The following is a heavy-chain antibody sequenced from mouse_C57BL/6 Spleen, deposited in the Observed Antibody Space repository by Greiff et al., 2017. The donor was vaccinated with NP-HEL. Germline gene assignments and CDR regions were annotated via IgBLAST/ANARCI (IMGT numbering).Heavy chain of an antibody. D-gene: IGHD4-1*01. CDR1: GYTFTSYW. J-gene: IGHJ2*01. CDR2: IYPSDSET. V-gene: IGHV1-61*01. Sequence: QVQLQQSGAELVRPGSSVKLSCKASGYTFTSYWMDWVKQRPGQGLEWIGNIYPSDSETHYNQKFKDKATLTVDKSSSTAYMQLSSLTSEDSAVYYCARGEAGTYFDYWGQGTTLTVSS. CDR3: ARGEAGTYFDY.